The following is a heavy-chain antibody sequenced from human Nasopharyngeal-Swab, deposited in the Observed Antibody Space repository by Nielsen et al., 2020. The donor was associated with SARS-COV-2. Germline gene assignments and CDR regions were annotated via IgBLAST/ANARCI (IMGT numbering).Heavy chain of an antibody. J-gene: IGHJ6*03. CDR2: IYHSGST. CDR1: GGSISSSNW. D-gene: IGHD2-15*01. V-gene: IGHV4-4*02. Sequence: SETLSLTCAVSGGSISSSNWWSWVRQPPGKGLEWIGEIYHSGSTNYNPSLKSRVTISVDTSKNQFSLKLSSVTAADTAVYYCARQSVRSIVVVVAVKGYYYMDVWGKGTTVTVSS. CDR3: ARQSVRSIVVVVAVKGYYYMDV.